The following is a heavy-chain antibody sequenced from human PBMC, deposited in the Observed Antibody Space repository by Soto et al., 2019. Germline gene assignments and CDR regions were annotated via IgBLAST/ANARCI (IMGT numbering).Heavy chain of an antibody. CDR3: AREGVQLWSFDY. CDR1: GNTFTSYY. V-gene: IGHV1-46*01. J-gene: IGHJ4*02. D-gene: IGHD5-18*01. CDR2: INPSGGST. Sequence: QVQLVQSGAEVRKPGASVKVSCKASGNTFTSYYMHWERQVPGQGLEWMGIINPSGGSTSYAQKFQGRVTTTRDTSTSTVYMELSSLRSEDTAVYYCAREGVQLWSFDYWGQGTLVTVSS.